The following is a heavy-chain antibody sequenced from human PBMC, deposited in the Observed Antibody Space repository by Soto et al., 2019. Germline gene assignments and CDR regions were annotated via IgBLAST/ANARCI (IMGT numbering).Heavy chain of an antibody. Sequence: PSETLSLNCAASYASISSGGYSWSWIRQPPGKGLEWIGYIYHSGSTYYNPSLKSRVTISVNRSKNQFSLKLSSVTAADTAVYHCDKLQDLWGQVTPVTVS. CDR2: IYHSGST. CDR3: DKLQDL. J-gene: IGHJ5*02. D-gene: IGHD1-7*01. CDR1: YASISSGGYS. V-gene: IGHV4-30-2*01.